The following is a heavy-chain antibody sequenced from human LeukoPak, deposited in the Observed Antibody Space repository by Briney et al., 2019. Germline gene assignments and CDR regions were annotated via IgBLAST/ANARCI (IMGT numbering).Heavy chain of an antibody. J-gene: IGHJ4*02. CDR1: GGTFSSYA. CDR3: AREAWLGNYYDSSGYYFDY. Sequence: ASVKVSCKASGGTFSSYAISWVRQAPGQGLEWMGGIIPIFGTANYAQKFQGRVTITADESTSTAYMELSSLRSEDTAVYYCAREAWLGNYYDSSGYYFDYWGQGTLVTVSS. D-gene: IGHD3-22*01. V-gene: IGHV1-69*13. CDR2: IIPIFGTA.